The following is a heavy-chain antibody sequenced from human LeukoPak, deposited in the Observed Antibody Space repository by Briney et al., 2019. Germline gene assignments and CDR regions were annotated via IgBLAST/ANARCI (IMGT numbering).Heavy chain of an antibody. D-gene: IGHD3-22*01. CDR3: ARHMDYYDSSGYGVEALDI. CDR1: GYSISSGYY. CDR2: IYHSGST. Sequence: SETLSLTCTVSGYSISSGYYWGWIRQPPGKGLEWIGSIYHSGSTYYNPSLKSRVTISVDTSKNQFSLKLSSVTAADTAVYYCARHMDYYDSSGYGVEALDIWGQGTMVTVSS. J-gene: IGHJ3*02. V-gene: IGHV4-38-2*02.